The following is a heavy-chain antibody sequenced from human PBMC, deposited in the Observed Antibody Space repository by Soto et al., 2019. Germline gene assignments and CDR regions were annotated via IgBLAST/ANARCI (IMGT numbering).Heavy chain of an antibody. V-gene: IGHV4-59*01. D-gene: IGHD3-22*01. CDR1: GASMSTYY. CDR2: IYSSGST. CDR3: ARNYYDSSGYQSNWFDP. Sequence: SETLSLTCTASGASMSTYYWNWFRQPPGKGLEWIGYIYSSGSTNYNPSLKSRVAISVDTSKNQFSLKLSSVTAADTAVYYCARNYYDSSGYQSNWFDPWGQGTLVTVSS. J-gene: IGHJ5*02.